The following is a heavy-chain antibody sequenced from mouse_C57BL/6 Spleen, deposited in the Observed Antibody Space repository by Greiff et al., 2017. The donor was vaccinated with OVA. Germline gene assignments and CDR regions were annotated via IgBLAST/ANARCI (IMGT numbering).Heavy chain of an antibody. CDR1: GYTFTDYE. CDR2: IDPETGGT. D-gene: IGHD1-1*01. J-gene: IGHJ3*01. CDR3: TRERYYGSSYGFAY. Sequence: VQLQQSGAELVRPGASVTLSCKASGYTFTDYEMHWVKQTPVHGLEWIGAIDPETGGTAYNQKFKGKAILTADKSSSTAYMELRSLTSEDSAVYYCTRERYYGSSYGFAYGGQGTLVTVSA. V-gene: IGHV1-15*01.